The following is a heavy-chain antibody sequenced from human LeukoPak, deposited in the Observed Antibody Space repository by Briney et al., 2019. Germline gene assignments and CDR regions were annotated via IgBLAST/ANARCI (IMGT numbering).Heavy chain of an antibody. J-gene: IGHJ4*02. D-gene: IGHD3-22*01. V-gene: IGHV4-38-2*02. CDR3: ARAWYYYDSSGYYYPFDY. CDR1: GYSISGGYY. Sequence: SETLSLTCTVSGYSISGGYYWGWIRQPPGKGLEWIGEINHSGSTNYNPSLKSRVTISVDTSKNQFSLKLSSVTAADTAVYYCARAWYYYDSSGYYYPFDYGARGTLVTVSS. CDR2: INHSGST.